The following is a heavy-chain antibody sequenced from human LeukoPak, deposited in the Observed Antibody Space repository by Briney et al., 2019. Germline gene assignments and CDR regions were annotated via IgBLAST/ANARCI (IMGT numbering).Heavy chain of an antibody. D-gene: IGHD4-17*01. CDR1: GYTFTNYG. V-gene: IGHV1-18*04. CDR3: ARVRSYGDYSDY. CDR2: ISAYNGNT. J-gene: IGHJ4*02. Sequence: ASVKVSCKASGYTFTNYGVTWVRQAPGQGLQWMGWISAYNGNTNYAQKFQGGISMTIDTSTTTAYMELRSLRSDDTAIYYCARVRSYGDYSDYWGQGTLVTVSS.